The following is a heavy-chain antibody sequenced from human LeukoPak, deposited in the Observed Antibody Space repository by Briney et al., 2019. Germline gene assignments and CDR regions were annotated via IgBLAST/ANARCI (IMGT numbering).Heavy chain of an antibody. V-gene: IGHV3-74*01. J-gene: IGHJ4*02. CDR2: ISSDGSTT. Sequence: PGGSLRLSCAASGFTFSSYWMHWVRQATGKGLVWVSRISSDGSTTSYADSVKGRFTISRDNAKNTLYLQMNSLKAEDTAVYYCARVLDRWGQGTLVTVFS. CDR3: ARVLDR. CDR1: GFTFSSYW.